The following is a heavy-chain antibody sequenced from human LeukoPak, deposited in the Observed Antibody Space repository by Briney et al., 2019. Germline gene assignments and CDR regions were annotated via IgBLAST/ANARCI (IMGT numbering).Heavy chain of an antibody. CDR3: ASHPGYSSGWRFDY. D-gene: IGHD6-19*01. J-gene: IGHJ4*02. Sequence: SVKVSCKASGGTFSSYAISWVRPAPGQGLEWMGGIIPIFGTANYAQKFQGRVTITADESTSTAYMELSSLRSEDTAVYYCASHPGYSSGWRFDYWGQGTLVTVSS. V-gene: IGHV1-69*13. CDR2: IIPIFGTA. CDR1: GGTFSSYA.